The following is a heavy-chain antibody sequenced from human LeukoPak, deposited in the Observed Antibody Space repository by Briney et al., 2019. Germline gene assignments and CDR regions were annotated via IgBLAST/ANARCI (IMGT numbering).Heavy chain of an antibody. Sequence: ASVKVSCKVSGYTLTELSMHWVRQAPGKGLEWMGGFDPEDGETIYAQKFQGRVTMTEDTSTDTAYTELSSLRSEDTAVYYCATVPYYDILTGYYTALYYFDYWGQGTLVTVSS. D-gene: IGHD3-9*01. J-gene: IGHJ4*02. CDR1: GYTLTELS. CDR3: ATVPYYDILTGYYTALYYFDY. CDR2: FDPEDGET. V-gene: IGHV1-24*01.